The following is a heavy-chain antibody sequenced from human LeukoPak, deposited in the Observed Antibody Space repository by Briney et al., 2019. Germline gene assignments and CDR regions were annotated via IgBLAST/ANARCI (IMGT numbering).Heavy chain of an antibody. CDR1: GLTFSSYE. CDR3: ARVVNGYVDY. V-gene: IGHV3-21*06. D-gene: IGHD2-8*01. J-gene: IGHJ4*02. CDR2: ISASSNYI. Sequence: GGSLRLSCAASGLTFSSYEMNWVRQAPGKGLKWVSFISASSNYIYYADSVKGRFTISRDNAQNSLYLQMNSLRAEDTAVYFCARVVNGYVDYWGQGTLVTVSS.